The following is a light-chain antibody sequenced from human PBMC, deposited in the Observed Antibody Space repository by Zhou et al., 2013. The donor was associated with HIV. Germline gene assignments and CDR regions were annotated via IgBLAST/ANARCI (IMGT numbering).Light chain of an antibody. V-gene: IGLV1-40*01. CDR3: QSYDSTLSASV. CDR2: GNN. Sequence: QSELTQPPSVSGAPGQRVTISCTENSSNIGAGFNVNWYRQLPGMAPKVLIYGNNERPSGVPDRFSGSKSGTSASLAITGLQAEDEADYYCQSYDSTLSASVFGTGTKVIVL. J-gene: IGLJ1*01. CDR1: SSNIGAGFN.